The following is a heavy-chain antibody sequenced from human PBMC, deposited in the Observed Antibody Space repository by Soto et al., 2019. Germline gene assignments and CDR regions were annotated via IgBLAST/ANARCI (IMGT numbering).Heavy chain of an antibody. CDR3: AKVRHSSGDSCFDY. J-gene: IGHJ4*02. Sequence: PGGSLRPSCAASGFTFSGYAMSWFRQAPGRGLEWASCISGSGSSTYYADSVEGWFTTTRDNSKTPLYLQMNSLRAEDTVVYYCAKVRHSSGDSCFDYWGQGTLVTVSS. CDR1: GFTFSGYA. CDR2: ISGSGSST. V-gene: IGHV3-23*01. D-gene: IGHD3-22*01.